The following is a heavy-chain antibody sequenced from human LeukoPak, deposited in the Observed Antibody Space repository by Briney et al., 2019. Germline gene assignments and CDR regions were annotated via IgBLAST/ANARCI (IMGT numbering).Heavy chain of an antibody. J-gene: IGHJ6*02. Sequence: GGSLRLSCAASGFTFSSYAMHWVRQAPGKGLEWVAVIPYDGSNKYYADSVKGRFTISRDNSKNTLYLQMNSLRAEDTAVYYCASSNSYHGMDVWGQGTTVTVSS. CDR1: GFTFSSYA. CDR3: ASSNSYHGMDV. V-gene: IGHV3-30-3*01. D-gene: IGHD2-8*01. CDR2: IPYDGSNK.